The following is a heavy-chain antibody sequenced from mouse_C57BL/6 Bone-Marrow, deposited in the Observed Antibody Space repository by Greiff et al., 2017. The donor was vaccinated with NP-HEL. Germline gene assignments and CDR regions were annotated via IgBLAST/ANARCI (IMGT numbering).Heavy chain of an antibody. V-gene: IGHV6-3*01. D-gene: IGHD2-1*01. Sequence: EVHLVESGGGLVQPGGSMKLSCVASGFTFSNYWMNWVRQSPEKGLEWVAQIRLKSDNYATHYAESVKGRFTISRDDSKSSVYLQMNNLRAEDTGIYYCTGPIYYGNYVGAMDYWGQGTSVTVSS. CDR1: GFTFSNYW. CDR2: IRLKSDNYAT. J-gene: IGHJ4*01. CDR3: TGPIYYGNYVGAMDY.